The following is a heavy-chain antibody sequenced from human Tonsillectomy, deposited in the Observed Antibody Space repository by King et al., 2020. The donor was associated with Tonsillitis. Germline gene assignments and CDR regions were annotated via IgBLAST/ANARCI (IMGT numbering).Heavy chain of an antibody. CDR1: GGSISSYY. J-gene: IGHJ5*02. D-gene: IGHD3-3*01. CDR2: IYYSGST. CDR3: ARVSTMKGGDWFDP. V-gene: IGHV4-59*01. Sequence: VQLQESGPGLVKPSETLSLTCTVSGGSISSYYWSWIRQPPGKGLEWIGYIYYSGSTNYNPSLKSRVTISVDTSKNQFSLKLSSVTAADTAVYYCARVSTMKGGDWFDPWGQGTLVTVSS.